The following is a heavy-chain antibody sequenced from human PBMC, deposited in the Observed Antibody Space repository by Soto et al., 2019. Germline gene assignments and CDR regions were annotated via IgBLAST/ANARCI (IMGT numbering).Heavy chain of an antibody. J-gene: IGHJ6*02. D-gene: IGHD1-1*01. V-gene: IGHV3-30*18. CDR2: ISYDGTKK. CDR1: GFTFRNFG. CDR3: AKDLTEPGTFYYNYYGMDV. Sequence: PGGSLRLSCAASGFTFRNFGLYWVLQAPGKGLEWVAVISYDGTKKYYAESVKGRFSISRDNSKNTLYLQMNSLRVEDTAAYYCAKDLTEPGTFYYNYYGMDVWGRGTTVTVSS.